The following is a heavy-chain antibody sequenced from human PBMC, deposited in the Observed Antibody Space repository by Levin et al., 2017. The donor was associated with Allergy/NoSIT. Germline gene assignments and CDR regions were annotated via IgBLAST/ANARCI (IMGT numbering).Heavy chain of an antibody. CDR3: ARDTAAADNGYFDR. V-gene: IGHV3-33*01. CDR2: IWYDGSNK. D-gene: IGHD6-13*01. CDR1: GFTFSSYG. Sequence: GGSLRLSCAASGFTFSSYGMHWVRQAPGKGLEWVAVIWYDGSNKYYADSVKGRFTISRDNSKNTLYLQMNSLRAEDTAVYYCARDTAAADNGYFDRWGRGTLVTVSS. J-gene: IGHJ2*01.